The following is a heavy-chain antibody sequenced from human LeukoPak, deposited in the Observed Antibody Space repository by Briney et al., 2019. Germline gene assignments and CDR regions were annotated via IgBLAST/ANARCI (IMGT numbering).Heavy chain of an antibody. J-gene: IGHJ4*02. V-gene: IGHV4-31*03. D-gene: IGHD3-22*01. CDR3: ARYHDSSGYFYLDY. CDR1: GGSISSGGYY. Sequence: SETLSLTCTVSGGSISSGGYYWSWIRPHPGKGLEWIVYINYSGATYYNPSLKRRLTISVNTSKNQFSLRLSSVTGADTAVYYCARYHDSSGYFYLDYWGQGTLVTVSS. CDR2: INYSGAT.